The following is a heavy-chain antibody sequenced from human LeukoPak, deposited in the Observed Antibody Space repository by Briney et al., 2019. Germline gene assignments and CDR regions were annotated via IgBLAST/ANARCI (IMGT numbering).Heavy chain of an antibody. CDR3: ARGAPTTYYDFWSGYYSLMDY. Sequence: PGGSLRLSCAASGFTFSTYWMNWVRQAPGKGLVWVAHINSDGSSTSYADSVKGRFTISRDNAKNTLYLQMNSLRAEDTAVYCCARGAPTTYYDFWSGYYSLMDYWGQGTLVTVSS. J-gene: IGHJ4*02. D-gene: IGHD3-3*01. V-gene: IGHV3-74*01. CDR2: INSDGSST. CDR1: GFTFSTYW.